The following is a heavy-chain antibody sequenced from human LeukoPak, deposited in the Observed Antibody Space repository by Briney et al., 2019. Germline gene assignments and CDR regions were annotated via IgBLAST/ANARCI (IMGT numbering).Heavy chain of an antibody. V-gene: IGHV3-23*01. Sequence: PGGSLRLSCAASGFTFSSYVMSWVRLAPGKGLEWVSGISGSGGSTYYADSVKGRFTISRDNSRNTLYLQMNSLRAEDTAIYYCAKGSASYYDSSGYYYFDYWGQGTLVTVSS. CDR2: ISGSGGST. CDR3: AKGSASYYDSSGYYYFDY. D-gene: IGHD3-22*01. J-gene: IGHJ4*02. CDR1: GFTFSSYV.